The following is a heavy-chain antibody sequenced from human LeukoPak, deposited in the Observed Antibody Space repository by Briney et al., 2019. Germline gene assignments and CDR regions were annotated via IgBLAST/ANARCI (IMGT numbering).Heavy chain of an antibody. CDR1: GFTFSSYG. J-gene: IGHJ4*02. CDR2: IKQDGSEK. D-gene: IGHD3-10*01. Sequence: GGSLRLSCAASGFTFSSYGMSWVRQAPGKGLEWVATIKQDGSEKYYVDSVKGRFTISRDNAKNSLYLQMNSLRAEDTALYYCARDDYGSGSWNDYWGQGTLVTVSS. V-gene: IGHV3-7*03. CDR3: ARDDYGSGSWNDY.